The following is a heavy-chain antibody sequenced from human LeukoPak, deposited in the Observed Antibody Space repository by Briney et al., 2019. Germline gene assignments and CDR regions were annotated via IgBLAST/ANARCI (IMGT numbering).Heavy chain of an antibody. CDR2: INTSGST. V-gene: IGHV4-4*07. J-gene: IGHJ4*02. D-gene: IGHD5-18*01. CDR1: GGSISSYY. Sequence: PSETLSLTCTVSGGSISSYYWSWIRQPAGKGLEWIGRINTSGSTNYNPSLKSRVTMSVDTSKNQFSLKLSSVTAADTAVYYCARVRVGTAMVGGYFDYWGQGTLVIVSS. CDR3: ARVRVGTAMVGGYFDY.